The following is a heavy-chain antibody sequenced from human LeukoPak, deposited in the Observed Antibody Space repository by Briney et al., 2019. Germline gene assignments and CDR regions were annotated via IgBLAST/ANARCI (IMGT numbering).Heavy chain of an antibody. V-gene: IGHV3-48*04. CDR1: GFTFSTYS. J-gene: IGHJ4*02. CDR3: ARDNDLLRYFDWPLDY. D-gene: IGHD3-9*01. Sequence: QPGGSLRLSCAASGFTFSTYSMNWVRQAPGKGLEWVSYISSSSSAIYYADSVKGRFTISRDNAENSLYLQMNSLRAEDTAVYYCARDNDLLRYFDWPLDYWGQGTLVTVSS. CDR2: ISSSSSAI.